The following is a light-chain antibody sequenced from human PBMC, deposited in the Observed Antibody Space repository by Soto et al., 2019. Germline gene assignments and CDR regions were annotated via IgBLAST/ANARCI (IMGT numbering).Light chain of an antibody. CDR2: GAS. CDR1: QSVSSN. V-gene: IGKV3-15*01. Sequence: IVMTQSPATLSVSPWERATLSCRASQSVSSNLAWYQQKPGQAPRLLIYGASTRATGIPARFSGSGSGTEFTLTISSLQSEDFAVYYCQQYNSYLITFGQGTRLEIK. J-gene: IGKJ5*01. CDR3: QQYNSYLIT.